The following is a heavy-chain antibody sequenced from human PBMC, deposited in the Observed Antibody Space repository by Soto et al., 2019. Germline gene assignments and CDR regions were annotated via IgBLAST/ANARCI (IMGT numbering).Heavy chain of an antibody. D-gene: IGHD6-19*01. CDR1: GYTFTGYY. Sequence: ASVKVSCKASGYTFTGYYMHWVRQAPGQGLEWMGWINPNSGGTNYAQKFQGRVTMTRDTSISTAYMELSRLRSDDTAVYYCVYSSGWSGPFVFDYWGQGTLVTVS. CDR2: INPNSGGT. CDR3: VYSSGWSGPFVFDY. V-gene: IGHV1-2*02. J-gene: IGHJ4*02.